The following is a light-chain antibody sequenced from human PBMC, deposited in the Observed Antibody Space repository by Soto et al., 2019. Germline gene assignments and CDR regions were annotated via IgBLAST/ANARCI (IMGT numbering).Light chain of an antibody. Sequence: EIVMTQSPATLSVSPGERATLSCRASQSVSSNLAWYQQKPGQAPRLLIYGASTRATGIPARFSGSGSGTEFTLTTSSLHSEDFAVYYCQQYNNWPPFTFGPGTKVDIK. V-gene: IGKV3-15*01. J-gene: IGKJ3*01. CDR2: GAS. CDR3: QQYNNWPPFT. CDR1: QSVSSN.